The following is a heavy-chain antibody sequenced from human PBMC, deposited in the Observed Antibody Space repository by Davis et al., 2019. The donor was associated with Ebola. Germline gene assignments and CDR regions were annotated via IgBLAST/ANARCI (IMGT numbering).Heavy chain of an antibody. CDR1: GFTFSSYS. CDR3: ATGVATTIDYYYYGMDV. D-gene: IGHD5-12*01. CDR2: IYSGGST. V-gene: IGHV3-53*01. J-gene: IGHJ6*04. Sequence: GESLKISCAASGFTFSSYSMNWVRQAPGKGLEWVSVIYSGGSTYYADSVKGRFTISRDNSKNTLYLQMNSLRAEDTAVYYCATGVATTIDYYYYGMDVWGKGTTVTVSS.